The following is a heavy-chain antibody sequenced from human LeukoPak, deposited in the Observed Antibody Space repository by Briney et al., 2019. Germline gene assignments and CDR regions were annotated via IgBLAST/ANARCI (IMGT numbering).Heavy chain of an antibody. Sequence: SQTLSLTCTVSGGSISSGSYYWSWIRQPAGMGLEWIGRIYTSGSTNYNPSLKSRVTISVDTSKNQFSLKLSSVTAADTAVYYCARDLPFMVRGVPYYYYYMDVWGKGTTVTVSS. CDR1: GGSISSGSYY. CDR2: IYTSGST. D-gene: IGHD3-10*01. V-gene: IGHV4-61*02. CDR3: ARDLPFMVRGVPYYYYYMDV. J-gene: IGHJ6*03.